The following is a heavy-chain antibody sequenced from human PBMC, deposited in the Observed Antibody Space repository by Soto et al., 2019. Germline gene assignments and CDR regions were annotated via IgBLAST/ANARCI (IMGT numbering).Heavy chain of an antibody. D-gene: IGHD3-22*01. CDR2: IYYNGNA. CDR3: ARHFVAVVIKGWGY. CDR1: GGSINRSNYY. J-gene: IGHJ4*02. Sequence: QLQLQESGPGLVKPSETLSLSCSVSGGSINRSNYYWDWIRQPPGKGLEWSGTIYYNGNAYYNPSLKSRVTMSVDTSKNQFSLKLISVTAADTAVYYCARHFVAVVIKGWGYWGQGTLVTVSS. V-gene: IGHV4-39*01.